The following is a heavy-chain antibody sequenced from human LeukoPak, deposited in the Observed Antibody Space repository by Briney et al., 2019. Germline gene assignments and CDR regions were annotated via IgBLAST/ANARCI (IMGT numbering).Heavy chain of an antibody. CDR2: IYTSGST. V-gene: IGHV4-4*07. CDR3: ARSDGYGLVGI. D-gene: IGHD5-18*01. Sequence: SETLSLTCTVSGGSISSYYWSWIRQPAGKGLEWIGRIYTSGSTNYNPSLKSRVTLSVDTSKNQFSLRLTSVTAADTAVYYCARSDGYGLVGIWGQGTMVTVSS. CDR1: GGSISSYY. J-gene: IGHJ3*02.